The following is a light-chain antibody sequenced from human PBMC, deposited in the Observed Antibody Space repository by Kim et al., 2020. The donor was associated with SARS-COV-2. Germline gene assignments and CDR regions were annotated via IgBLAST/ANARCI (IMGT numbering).Light chain of an antibody. V-gene: IGKV3-20*01. CDR3: QQYGSSPPIT. CDR2: GAS. Sequence: PGERATLSCRASQSVTNNQLTWYQQKPGQAPRLLIYGASRRATGIPDRSSGSGSGTDFTLTISRLEPEDFAVYYCQQYGSSPPITFGQGTRL. CDR1: QSVTNNQ. J-gene: IGKJ5*01.